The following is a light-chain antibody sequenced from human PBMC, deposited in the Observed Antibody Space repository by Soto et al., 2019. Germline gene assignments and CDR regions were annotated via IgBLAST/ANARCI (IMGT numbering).Light chain of an antibody. V-gene: IGKV3-15*01. CDR1: QSVGSN. CDR3: QQYNNWPPDMT. CDR2: GAS. Sequence: EIVMTQSPATLSVSPGERATLSCRASQSVGSNLAWYQQKPGQAPRLLIYGASTRATGLPAWFSGSGSGTEFTLTISSLQSEDFAIYFCQQYNNWPPDMTFGQGTNVEIK. J-gene: IGKJ1*01.